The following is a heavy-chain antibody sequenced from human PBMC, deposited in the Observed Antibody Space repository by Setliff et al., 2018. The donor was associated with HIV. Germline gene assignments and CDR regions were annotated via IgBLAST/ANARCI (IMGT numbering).Heavy chain of an antibody. CDR3: ARRYYPDSSGYYFDS. D-gene: IGHD3-22*01. CDR2: IGGLGSNYKT. J-gene: IGHJ4*02. Sequence: GGSLRLSCEASGFTFSQYGMHWVRQAPGKGLEWVSTIGGLGSNYKTDYADSVKGRFAISRDNSKNALYVQMDSLRAEDTAVYYCARRYYPDSSGYYFDSWGQGTLVTVSS. V-gene: IGHV3-23*01. CDR1: GFTFSQYG.